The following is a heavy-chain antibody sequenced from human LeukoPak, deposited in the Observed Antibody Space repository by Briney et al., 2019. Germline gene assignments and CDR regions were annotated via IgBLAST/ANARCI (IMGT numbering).Heavy chain of an antibody. CDR2: IYYSGST. CDR3: ARGSYNWNLFDY. V-gene: IGHV4-59*01. Sequence: SETLSLTCTVSGGSISSYYWSWIRQPPGKGLEWIGYIYYSGSTNYNPSLKSRVTISVDTSKNQFSLKLSSVTAAGTAVYYCARGSYNWNLFDYWGQGTLVTVSS. D-gene: IGHD1-20*01. CDR1: GGSISSYY. J-gene: IGHJ4*02.